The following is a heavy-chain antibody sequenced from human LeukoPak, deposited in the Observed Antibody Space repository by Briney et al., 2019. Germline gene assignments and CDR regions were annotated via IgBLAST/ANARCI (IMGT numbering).Heavy chain of an antibody. CDR3: ARGGYSSSAGNFDY. V-gene: IGHV1-18*01. CDR2: ISAYNGNR. Sequence: ASVKVSCKASGYTFTSYGISWVRQAPGQGLEWMGWISAYNGNRNYAQKLQGRVTMTTYTSTTTTYMERMSPRSDDTAVYYCARGGYSSSAGNFDYWGQGTLVTVSS. J-gene: IGHJ4*02. CDR1: GYTFTSYG. D-gene: IGHD6-19*01.